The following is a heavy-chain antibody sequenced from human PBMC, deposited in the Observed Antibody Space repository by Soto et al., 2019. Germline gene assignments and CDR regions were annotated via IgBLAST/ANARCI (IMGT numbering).Heavy chain of an antibody. CDR2: IGTAGDT. CDR3: ARALEYSSSLGIGYYGMDV. V-gene: IGHV3-13*01. J-gene: IGHJ6*02. CDR1: GFTFSSYD. D-gene: IGHD6-6*01. Sequence: PGGSLRLSCAASGFTFSSYDMHWVRQATGKGLEWVSAIGTAGDTYYPGSVKGRFTISRENAKNSLYLQMNSLRAEDTAVYYCARALEYSSSLGIGYYGMDVWGQGTTVTVSS.